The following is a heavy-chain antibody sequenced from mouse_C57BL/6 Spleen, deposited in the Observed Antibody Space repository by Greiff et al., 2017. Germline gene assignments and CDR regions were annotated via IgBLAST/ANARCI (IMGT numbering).Heavy chain of an antibody. D-gene: IGHD1-1*01. CDR3: ARGIHYYGSSYWYFDV. CDR1: GYTFTSYW. Sequence: QVQLQQPGTELVKPGASVKLSCKASGYTFTSYWMHWVKQRPGQGLEWIGNINPSNGGTNYNEKFKSKATLTVDKSSSTAYMQLSSLTSEDSAVYYCARGIHYYGSSYWYFDVWGTGTTVTVSS. CDR2: INPSNGGT. V-gene: IGHV1-53*01. J-gene: IGHJ1*03.